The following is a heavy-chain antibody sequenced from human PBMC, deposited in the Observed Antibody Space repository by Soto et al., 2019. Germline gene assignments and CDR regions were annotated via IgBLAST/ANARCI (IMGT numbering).Heavy chain of an antibody. D-gene: IGHD3-10*01. CDR3: ARDVPGRRSSYFDY. Sequence: SETLSLTCTVSGGSISSYYWSWIRQPPGKGLEWIGYIYYSGSTNYNPSLKSRVTISVDTSKNQFSLKLSSVTAADTAVYYCARDVPGRRSSYFDYWGQGTMVTVSS. V-gene: IGHV4-59*01. CDR1: GGSISSYY. CDR2: IYYSGST. J-gene: IGHJ4*03.